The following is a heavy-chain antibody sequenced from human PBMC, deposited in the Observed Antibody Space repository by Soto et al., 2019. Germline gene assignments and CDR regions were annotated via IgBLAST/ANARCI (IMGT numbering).Heavy chain of an antibody. CDR2: IYHSGST. CDR1: GGSISSSNW. J-gene: IGHJ5*02. CDR3: AREGSHSAYNLAIGIQLWSFDR. Sequence: SETLSLTCAVSGGSISSSNWWSWVRQPPGKGLEWIGEIYHSGSTNYNPSLKSRVTISVDKSKNQFSLKLSSVTAADTAVYYCAREGSHSAYNLAIGIQLWSFDRWGQGLPVTVSS. D-gene: IGHD1-1*01. V-gene: IGHV4-4*02.